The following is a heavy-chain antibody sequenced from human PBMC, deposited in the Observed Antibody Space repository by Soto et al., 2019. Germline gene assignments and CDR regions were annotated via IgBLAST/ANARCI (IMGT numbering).Heavy chain of an antibody. V-gene: IGHV3-23*01. CDR1: GFTFSSYA. CDR2: ISGSGGST. CDR3: ASPPGDSTGNLVSGFDY. Sequence: GGSLRLSCAASGFTFSSYAMSWVRQAPGKGLEWVSAISGSGGSTYYADSVKGRFTISRDNSKNTLYLQMNSLRAEDTAVYYCASPPGDSTGNLVSGFDYWGQGTLVTVSS. J-gene: IGHJ4*02. D-gene: IGHD2-2*01.